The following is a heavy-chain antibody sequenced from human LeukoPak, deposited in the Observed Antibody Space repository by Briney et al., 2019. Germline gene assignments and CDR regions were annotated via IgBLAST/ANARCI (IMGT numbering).Heavy chain of an antibody. CDR1: GFTVSSNY. CDR2: IYSSVTT. D-gene: IGHD3-22*01. CDR3: ARFPQWGHDSSGAFDI. V-gene: IGHV3-53*01. J-gene: IGHJ3*02. Sequence: GGSLTLSCAASGFTVSSNYMTWVRQAPGKGLEWDSVIYSSVTTFYAESVKGRFTVSRDNSKNTLYLQMNSLRVEDTAVYYCARFPQWGHDSSGAFDIWGQGTMVTVSS.